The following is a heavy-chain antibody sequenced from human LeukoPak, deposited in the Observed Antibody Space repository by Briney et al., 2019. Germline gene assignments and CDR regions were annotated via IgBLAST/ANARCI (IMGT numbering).Heavy chain of an antibody. CDR2: IKQDGSEK. D-gene: IGHD6-13*01. CDR1: GFTFSSYW. J-gene: IGHJ3*02. CDR3: ARLGGGHSSSWYDAFDI. Sequence: PGGSLRLSCAASGFTFSSYWMSWVRQAPGEGLEWVANIKQDGSEKYYVDSVKGRFTISRDNAKNSLYPQMNSLRAEDTAVYYCARLGGGHSSSWYDAFDIWGQGTMVTVSS. V-gene: IGHV3-7*01.